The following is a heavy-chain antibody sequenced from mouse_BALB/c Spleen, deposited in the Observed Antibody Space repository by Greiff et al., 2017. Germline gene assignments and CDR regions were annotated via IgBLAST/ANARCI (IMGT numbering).Heavy chain of an antibody. D-gene: IGHD1-2*01. CDR1: GYTFTDHA. CDR3: KEVITTATRYFDV. CDR2: ISPGNGDI. Sequence: QVQLKQSDAELVKPGASVKISCKASGYTFTDHAIHWVKQKPEQGLEWIGYISPGNGDIKYNEKFKGKATLTADKSSSTAYMQLNSLTSEDSAVYICKEVITTATRYFDVWGAESTVTVSS. J-gene: IGHJ1*01. V-gene: IGHV1S53*02.